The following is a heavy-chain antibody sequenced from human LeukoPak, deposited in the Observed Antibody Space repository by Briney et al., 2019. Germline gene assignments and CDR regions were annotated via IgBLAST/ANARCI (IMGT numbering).Heavy chain of an antibody. CDR3: ARWGTSHLRRFDY. J-gene: IGHJ4*02. CDR2: INHSGST. D-gene: IGHD2-2*01. V-gene: IGHV4-34*01. Sequence: PGGSLRLSCAASGFTFSSYAMTWVRQPPGKGLEWIGEINHSGSTNYNPSLKSRVTISVDTSKNQFSLKLSSVTAADTAVYYCARWGTSHLRRFDYWGQGALVTVSS. CDR1: GFTFSSYA.